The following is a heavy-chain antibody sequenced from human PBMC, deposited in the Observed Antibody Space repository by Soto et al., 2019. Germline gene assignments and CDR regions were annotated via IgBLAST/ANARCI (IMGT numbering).Heavy chain of an antibody. V-gene: IGHV3-30*18. CDR1: GFIFSNYG. Sequence: PGGALRVSCAASGFIFSNYGMHWVRQAPGKGLEWVAIITSDGSIKYYADSVKGRFTISRENSKNTLYLQMNSLRPEDTAVYYCAKDRREVVTEYYDYAMDVWGQGATVTVSS. CDR2: ITSDGSIK. D-gene: IGHD3-22*01. CDR3: AKDRREVVTEYYDYAMDV. J-gene: IGHJ6*02.